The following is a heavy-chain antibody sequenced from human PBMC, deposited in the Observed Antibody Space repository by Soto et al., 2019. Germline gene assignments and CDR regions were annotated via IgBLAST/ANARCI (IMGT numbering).Heavy chain of an antibody. J-gene: IGHJ6*02. CDR2: ISYDGSNK. Sequence: LRLSCAASGFTFSSYAMHWVRQAPGKGLEWVAVISYDGSNKYYADSVKGRFTISRDNSKNTLYLQMNSLRAEDTAVYYCARESSASYGMDVWGQGTTVTVS. D-gene: IGHD5-18*01. CDR1: GFTFSSYA. CDR3: ARESSASYGMDV. V-gene: IGHV3-30-3*01.